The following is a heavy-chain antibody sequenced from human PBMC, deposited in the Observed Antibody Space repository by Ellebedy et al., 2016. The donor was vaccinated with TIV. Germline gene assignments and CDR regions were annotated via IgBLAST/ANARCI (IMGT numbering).Heavy chain of an antibody. D-gene: IGHD6-19*01. CDR1: EFAVSSTY. J-gene: IGHJ3*02. Sequence: GESLKISCAVSEFAVSSTYMTWVRQAPGKGLEWVSVSYSGGKTNYADSVKGRFTISRDSSKNTLYLHMRTLRADDTAMYYCARGLKQWLDRNDAFYIWGHGTMVTVTS. CDR2: SYSGGKT. CDR3: ARGLKQWLDRNDAFYI. V-gene: IGHV3-53*01.